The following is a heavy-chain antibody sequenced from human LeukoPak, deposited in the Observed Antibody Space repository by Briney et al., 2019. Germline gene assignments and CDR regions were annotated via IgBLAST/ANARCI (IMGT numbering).Heavy chain of an antibody. D-gene: IGHD3-22*01. J-gene: IGHJ4*02. CDR1: GCSLSSSSYY. V-gene: IGHV4-39*07. CDR3: ARNYYDSSGYYYFYLDY. CDR2: IYYSGST. Sequence: PSGTLFLTRPGSGCSLSSSSYYSGWDRQPPGKGLEWVGSIYYSGSTYYNPSLKSRVTISVDTSKDQFSLKLSSVTAADTAVYYCARNYYDSSGYYYFYLDYWGQGTLVTVSS.